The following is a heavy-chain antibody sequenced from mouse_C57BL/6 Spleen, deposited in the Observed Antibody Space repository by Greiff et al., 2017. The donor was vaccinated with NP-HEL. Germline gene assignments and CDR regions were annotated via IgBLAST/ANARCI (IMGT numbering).Heavy chain of an antibody. J-gene: IGHJ4*01. CDR1: GFSLTSFG. CDR2: IWGDGST. Sequence: VQVVESGPGLVAPSQSLSITCIVPGFSLTSFGLSWVRQPPGKGWEWLGVIWGDGSTNYHSALISRLSISKDNAKSQVFLKLNSLQTDDTATYYCAKGDYYAMDYWGQGTSVTVSS. V-gene: IGHV2-3*01. CDR3: AKGDYYAMDY.